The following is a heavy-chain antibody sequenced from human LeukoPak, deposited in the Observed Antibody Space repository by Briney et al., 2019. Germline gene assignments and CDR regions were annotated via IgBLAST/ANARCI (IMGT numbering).Heavy chain of an antibody. CDR3: ARDQVTKNYYYGMDV. J-gene: IGHJ6*02. Sequence: PSETLSLTCTVSGDSISSYYWSWIRQPPGKGLEWIGYIYYSGSTNYNPSLKSRVTISVDTSKNQFSLKLSSVTAADTAVYYCARDQVTKNYYYGMDVWGQGTTVTVSS. V-gene: IGHV4-59*01. D-gene: IGHD4-17*01. CDR2: IYYSGST. CDR1: GDSISSYY.